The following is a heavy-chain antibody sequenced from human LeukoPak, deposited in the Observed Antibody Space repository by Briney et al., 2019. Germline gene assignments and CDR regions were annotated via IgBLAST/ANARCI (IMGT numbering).Heavy chain of an antibody. Sequence: ASVKVSCTASGYTFTSYVMHWVRQAPGQRVEWMGWINAGNGNTKYSQKFQRRVTITRDTSASTDYMELSRLRSEDTAVYYCARDQITMVRGVFNWFDPWGQGTLVTVSS. J-gene: IGHJ5*02. V-gene: IGHV1-3*01. D-gene: IGHD3-10*01. CDR1: GYTFTSYV. CDR2: INAGNGNT. CDR3: ARDQITMVRGVFNWFDP.